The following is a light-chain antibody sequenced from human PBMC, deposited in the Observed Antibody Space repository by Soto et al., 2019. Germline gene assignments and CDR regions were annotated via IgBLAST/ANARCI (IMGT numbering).Light chain of an antibody. J-gene: IGKJ1*01. Sequence: DIQMTQSPSTLYASVGDRVTITCRASQSISSWLAWYQQKPGKAPKLLIYKASSLESGVASRFSGRGSGTEFTLTISSRPPDDFAPYYCQQYNSYWTFGQGTKVEIK. V-gene: IGKV1-5*03. CDR2: KAS. CDR1: QSISSW. CDR3: QQYNSYWT.